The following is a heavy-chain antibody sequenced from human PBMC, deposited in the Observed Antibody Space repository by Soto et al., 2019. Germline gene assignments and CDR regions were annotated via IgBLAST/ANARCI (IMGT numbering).Heavy chain of an antibody. Sequence: PGGSLRLSCAASGFTFGSYAMSWVRQAPGKGLEWVSTIDKTGGSTYYADSVKGRFTISRDNSKQTLYLQMISLRAEDTAVYYCAKGGYTFGFLFDYWGQGTLVTVSS. CDR1: GFTFGSYA. V-gene: IGHV3-23*01. CDR2: IDKTGGST. D-gene: IGHD5-18*01. J-gene: IGHJ4*02. CDR3: AKGGYTFGFLFDY.